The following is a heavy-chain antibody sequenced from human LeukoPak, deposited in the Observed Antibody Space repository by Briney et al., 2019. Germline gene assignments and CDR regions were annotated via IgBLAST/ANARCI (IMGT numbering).Heavy chain of an antibody. CDR3: ASCIAVAEGIFWFDP. Sequence: SETLSLTCTVSGGSISSGDYYWSWIRQPPGKGLEWIGYIYYSGSTYYNPSLKSRVTISVDTSKNQFSLKLSSVTAADTAVYYCASCIAVAEGIFWFDPWGQGTLVTVSS. CDR1: GGSISSGDYY. CDR2: IYYSGST. D-gene: IGHD6-19*01. J-gene: IGHJ5*02. V-gene: IGHV4-30-4*01.